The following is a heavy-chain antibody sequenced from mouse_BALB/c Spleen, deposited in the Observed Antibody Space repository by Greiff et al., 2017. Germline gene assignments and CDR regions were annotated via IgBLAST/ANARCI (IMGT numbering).Heavy chain of an antibody. J-gene: IGHJ3*01. CDR1: GYSFTGYF. CDR2: INPYNGDT. D-gene: IGHD2-4*01. V-gene: IGHV1-20*01. CDR3: APYDSWFAY. Sequence: VQLQQSGPELVKPGASVKISCKASGYSFTGYFMNWVMQSHGKSLEWIGRINPYNGDTFYNQKFKGKATLTVDKSSSTAYMQLSSPTSEDSAVYYCAPYDSWFAYWGQGTLVTVSA.